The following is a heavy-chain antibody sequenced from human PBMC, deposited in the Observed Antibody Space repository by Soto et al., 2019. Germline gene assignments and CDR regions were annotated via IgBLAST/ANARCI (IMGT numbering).Heavy chain of an antibody. CDR2: VYTSGRT. CDR1: GFTVTNSY. J-gene: IGHJ6*02. V-gene: IGHV3-66*02. CDR3: ARISNPRRYYYYGMDV. Sequence: GGSLRLSCAASGFTVTNSYMAWVRQAPGKGLEWVSVVYTSGRTYHADSVKGRFTVSRDNSKNTLYLQMSSLRAEDTAVYYCARISNPRRYYYYGMDVWGQGTTVTVSS. D-gene: IGHD4-4*01.